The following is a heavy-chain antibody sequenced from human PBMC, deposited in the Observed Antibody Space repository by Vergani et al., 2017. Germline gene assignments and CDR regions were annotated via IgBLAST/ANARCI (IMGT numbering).Heavy chain of an antibody. CDR1: GFTFSDYY. D-gene: IGHD3-3*01. J-gene: IGHJ3*02. Sequence: QVQLVESGGGLVKPGGSLRLSCAASGFTFSDYYMSWIRQAPGKGLEWVSYISSSGSTIYYADSVKGRCTISRDNAKNSLYLQMNSLRAEDTAVYYCARVSPYDFRPNDAFDIWGQGTMVTVSS. CDR3: ARVSPYDFRPNDAFDI. CDR2: ISSSGSTI. V-gene: IGHV3-11*01.